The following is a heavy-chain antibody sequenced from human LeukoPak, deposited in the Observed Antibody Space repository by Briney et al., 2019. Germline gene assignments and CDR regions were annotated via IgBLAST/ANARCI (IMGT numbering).Heavy chain of an antibody. V-gene: IGHV3-23*01. CDR1: GFTFSSYG. J-gene: IGHJ5*02. CDR2: ISGSGGST. CDR3: AKDVPKGLYYYDSSGYYFTLS. D-gene: IGHD3-22*01. Sequence: GGSLRLSCAASGFTFSSYGMSWVRQAPGEGLEWVSAISGSGGSTYYADSVKGRFTISRDNSKNTLYLQMNSLRAEDTAVYYCAKDVPKGLYYYDSSGYYFTLSWGQGTLVTVSS.